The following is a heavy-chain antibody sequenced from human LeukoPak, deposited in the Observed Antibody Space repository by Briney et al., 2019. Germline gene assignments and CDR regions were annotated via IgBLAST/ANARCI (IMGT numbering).Heavy chain of an antibody. CDR2: INPNSGGA. J-gene: IGHJ4*02. V-gene: IGHV1-2*02. CDR1: GYTFTGYY. D-gene: IGHD6-13*01. Sequence: ASVKVSCKASGYTFTGYYMHWVRQAPGQGLEWMGWINPNSGGANYTQKFQGRVTMTRDTSISTAYMELSSLRSEDTAVYYCARGPRLDSSSWYLFGAEENWGQGTLVTVSS. CDR3: ARGPRLDSSSWYLFGAEEN.